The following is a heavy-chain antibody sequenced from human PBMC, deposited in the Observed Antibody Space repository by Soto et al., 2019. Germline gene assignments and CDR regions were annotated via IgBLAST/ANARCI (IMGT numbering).Heavy chain of an antibody. V-gene: IGHV1-69*02. J-gene: IGHJ4*02. CDR2: IAPIINIP. CDR3: ARAMCFGGSCYLEV. D-gene: IGHD2-15*01. CDR1: GGTFSTYT. Sequence: QVQLVQSGAEVKKPGSSVKVSCKASGGTFSTYTISWVRQAPGQGREWMGRIAPIINIPDYSQKFQGRVTITADKSTTTAYMEMSSLRSEDTAVYYCARAMCFGGSCYLEVWGQGTLVTVSS.